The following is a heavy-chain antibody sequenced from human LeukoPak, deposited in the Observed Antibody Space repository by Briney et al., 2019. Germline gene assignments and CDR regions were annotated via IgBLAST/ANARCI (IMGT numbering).Heavy chain of an antibody. J-gene: IGHJ4*02. CDR1: GYTFTSYG. CDR2: ISAYNGNT. D-gene: IGHD3-10*01. V-gene: IGHV1-18*01. Sequence: ASVTVSCKASGYTFTSYGISWVRQAPGQGLEWMGWISAYNGNTNYAQKLQGRVTMTTDTSTSTAHMELRSLRSDDTAVYYCARDGELFPMNFDYWGQGTLVTVSS. CDR3: ARDGELFPMNFDY.